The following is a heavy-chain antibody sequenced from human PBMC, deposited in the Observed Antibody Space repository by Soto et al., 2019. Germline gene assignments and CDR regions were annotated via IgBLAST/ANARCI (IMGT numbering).Heavy chain of an antibody. D-gene: IGHD1-26*01. CDR1: GGTFSSYT. V-gene: IGHV1-69*02. Sequence: QVQLVQSGAEVKKPGSSVKVSCKASGGTFSSYTISWVRQAPGQGREWMGRIIPILGIANYAQKFQGRVTITADKSTSTAYMELSSLRSEDTAVYYCPRRAELWFDPWGQGTLVTVSS. J-gene: IGHJ5*02. CDR2: IIPILGIA. CDR3: PRRAELWFDP.